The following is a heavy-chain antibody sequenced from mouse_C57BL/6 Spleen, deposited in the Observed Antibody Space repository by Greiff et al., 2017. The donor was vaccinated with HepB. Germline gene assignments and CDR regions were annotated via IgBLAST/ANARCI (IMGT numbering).Heavy chain of an antibody. CDR1: GYTFTSYW. Sequence: VKLQQPGTELVKPGASVKLSCKASGYTFTSYWMHWVKQRPGQGLEWIGNINPSNGGTNYNEKFKSKATLTVDKSSSTAYMQLSSLTSEDSAVYYCARVLNYCGSSYRAMDYWGQGTSVTVSS. CDR3: ARVLNYCGSSYRAMDY. D-gene: IGHD1-1*01. V-gene: IGHV1-53*01. CDR2: INPSNGGT. J-gene: IGHJ4*01.